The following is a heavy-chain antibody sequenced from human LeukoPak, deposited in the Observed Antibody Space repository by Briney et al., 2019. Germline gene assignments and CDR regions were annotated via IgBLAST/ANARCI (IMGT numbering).Heavy chain of an antibody. D-gene: IGHD4-17*01. V-gene: IGHV3-48*01. CDR1: GFTFSTYS. Sequence: GGSLRLSCAASGFTFSTYSMNWVRQAPGKGLEWVSYISSSSSTIYYADSVKGRFTISRDNAKNSLYLQMNSVRAEDTAVYYCARDPNTVTTGPDYWGQGTLVTVSS. CDR3: ARDPNTVTTGPDY. J-gene: IGHJ4*02. CDR2: ISSSSSTI.